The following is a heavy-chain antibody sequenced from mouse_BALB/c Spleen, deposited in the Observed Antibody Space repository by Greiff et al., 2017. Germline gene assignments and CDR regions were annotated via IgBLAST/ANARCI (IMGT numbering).Heavy chain of an antibody. D-gene: IGHD1-1*01. Sequence: EVQLQQSGAELVRSGASVKLSCTASGFNIKDYYMHWVKQRPEQGLEWIGWIDPENGDTEYAPKFQGKATMTADTSSNTAYLQLSSLTSEDTAVYYCNYYGSSHDYWGQGTTLTVSS. CDR2: IDPENGDT. CDR3: NYYGSSHDY. CDR1: GFNIKDYY. J-gene: IGHJ2*01. V-gene: IGHV14-4*02.